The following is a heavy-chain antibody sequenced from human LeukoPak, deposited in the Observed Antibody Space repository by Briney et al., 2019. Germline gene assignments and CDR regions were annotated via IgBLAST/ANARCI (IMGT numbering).Heavy chain of an antibody. CDR3: ARDSAGNDY. D-gene: IGHD6-13*01. CDR1: GFTFSNYW. CDR2: INQARTEN. J-gene: IGHJ4*02. Sequence: GSLLLCCAAAGFTFSNYWMSWGRPAPGKGLDCVSNINQARTENYSPASVKGPFTISRDNPKNSLSLQMNSLTAEDTAMYYCARDSAGNDYWGQGTLVTVSS. V-gene: IGHV3-7*01.